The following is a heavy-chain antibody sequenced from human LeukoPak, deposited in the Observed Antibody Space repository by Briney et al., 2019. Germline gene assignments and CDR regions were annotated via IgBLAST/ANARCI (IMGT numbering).Heavy chain of an antibody. CDR2: IHNSWST. D-gene: IGHD3-22*01. CDR3: ARGTFYSDTSDCYWNYFDY. CDR1: GVSISSYF. V-gene: IGHV4-59*12. J-gene: IGHJ4*02. Sequence: SETLSLTCSVSGVSISSYFWSWIRQPPGKGLEWIGYIHNSWSTNYNPSLKSRVTMSVDTSKNQFSLKLSSVTAADTAVYYCARGTFYSDTSDCYWNYFDYWGQGTLVTVSS.